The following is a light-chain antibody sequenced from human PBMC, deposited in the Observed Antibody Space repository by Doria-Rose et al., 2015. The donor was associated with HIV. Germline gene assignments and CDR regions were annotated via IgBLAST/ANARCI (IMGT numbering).Light chain of an antibody. J-gene: IGKJ3*01. V-gene: IGKV4-1*01. CDR3: QQYYDTPS. CDR2: WAS. CDR1: QSLLYTSKNY. Sequence: TQSPESLGMSLGERATLNCKSNQSLLYTSKNYLAWYQQRPGQPPKLSIYWASTRQSGVPARFSGSGSGTDFTLTISSLEAEDVAVYYCQQYYDTPSFGPGTTVDIQ.